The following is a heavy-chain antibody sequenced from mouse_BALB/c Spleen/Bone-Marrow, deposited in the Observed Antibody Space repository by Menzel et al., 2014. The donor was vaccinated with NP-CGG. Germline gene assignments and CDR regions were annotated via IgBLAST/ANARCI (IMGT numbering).Heavy chain of an antibody. Sequence: VQLQQSGAELVRPGTSVKVSCKASGYAFTNYLIEWVKQRPGQGLEWIGVINPGSGGTNYNEKFKGKATLTADKSSSTAYMQLSSLTSDDSAVCFCARRELGEFDYWGQGTTLTVSS. CDR3: ARRELGEFDY. D-gene: IGHD4-1*01. CDR2: INPGSGGT. J-gene: IGHJ2*01. CDR1: GYAFTNYL. V-gene: IGHV1-54*01.